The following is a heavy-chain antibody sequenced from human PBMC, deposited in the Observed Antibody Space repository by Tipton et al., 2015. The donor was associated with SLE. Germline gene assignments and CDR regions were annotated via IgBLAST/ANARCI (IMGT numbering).Heavy chain of an antibody. CDR1: GDSVNSGDYY. J-gene: IGHJ4*02. V-gene: IGHV4-31*03. CDR3: ARGEWELYFDY. Sequence: TLSLTCTVSGDSVNSGDYYWSWIRQHPGKGLEWIGYIYYSGSTYYNPSLKSRVAISIDTSKNQFSLKLTSVTAADTAVYYCARGEWELYFDYWGQGTLVTVSS. D-gene: IGHD1-26*01. CDR2: IYYSGST.